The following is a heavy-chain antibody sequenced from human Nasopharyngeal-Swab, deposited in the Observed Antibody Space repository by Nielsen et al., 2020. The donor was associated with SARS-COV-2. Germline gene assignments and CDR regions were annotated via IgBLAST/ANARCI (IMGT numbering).Heavy chain of an antibody. D-gene: IGHD3-10*01. J-gene: IGHJ6*03. CDR2: IFTGVST. Sequence: GASLKISCAASGLTVNSNYMSWVRQAPGKGLEWVSVIFTGVSTYYADSVRGRFTISRDSSKNTVYLQMNSLRAEDTALYYCATHSPNNNCRDATCRYYYYYMGVWGKGTTVTVSS. V-gene: IGHV3-66*01. CDR3: ATHSPNNNCRDATCRYYYYYMGV. CDR1: GLTVNSNY.